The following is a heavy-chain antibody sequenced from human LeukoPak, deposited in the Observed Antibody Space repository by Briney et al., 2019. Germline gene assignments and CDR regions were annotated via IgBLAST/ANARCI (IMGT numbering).Heavy chain of an antibody. V-gene: IGHV3-30-3*01. CDR1: GFALSNYI. Sequence: GGSLRLSCAATGFALSNYITQWVRQATSKWLQRVALIPSDRSTCPSADSVKGRFTVSRDTLKNTLYLQMNSLRPEDTAVHYCAGGCGFGCLQIDHWGQGTLVTVSS. CDR2: IPSDRSTC. CDR3: AGGCGFGCLQIDH. D-gene: IGHD3-16*01. J-gene: IGHJ4*02.